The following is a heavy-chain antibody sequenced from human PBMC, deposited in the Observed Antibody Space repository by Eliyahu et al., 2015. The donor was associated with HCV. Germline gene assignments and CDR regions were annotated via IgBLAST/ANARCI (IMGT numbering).Heavy chain of an antibody. V-gene: IGHV3-48*03. Sequence: EVQLVESGGGLVQPGGSLXLSCAASGFPXSSYEMXWVRQAPGKGLEWVSYISSSGSTIYYADSVKGRFTISRDNAKNSLYLQMNSLRAEDTAVYYCARDSWSWTGYSSDYWGQGTLVTVSS. CDR2: ISSSGSTI. D-gene: IGHD3/OR15-3a*01. CDR3: ARDSWSWTGYSSDY. J-gene: IGHJ4*02. CDR1: GFPXSSYE.